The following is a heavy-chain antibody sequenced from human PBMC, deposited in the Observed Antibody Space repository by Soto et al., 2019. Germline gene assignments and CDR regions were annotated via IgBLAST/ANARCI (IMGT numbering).Heavy chain of an antibody. Sequence: QVQLVQSGAEVKKPGALVKVSCKASGYTFINYDINWVRQAPGQGLEWVGWMNPDSGNTGYAQNFQGRVTMTGNTSISSVYMELSSLTSEDTAVYYCARRRGSNGWFDLWGQGTLVTVSS. D-gene: IGHD2-8*01. CDR3: ARRRGSNGWFDL. V-gene: IGHV1-8*01. CDR2: MNPDSGNT. CDR1: GYTFINYD. J-gene: IGHJ5*02.